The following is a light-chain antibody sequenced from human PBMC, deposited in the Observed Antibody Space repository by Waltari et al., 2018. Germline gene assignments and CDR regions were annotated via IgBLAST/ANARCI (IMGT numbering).Light chain of an antibody. CDR2: GAS. Sequence: IVITQSPATLSVSPGESATLSCRASQSISDYLAWYQQKPGQAPSLLIYGASIRATGIPARFSGSGSGTDFTLTISSLQSEDFAVYFCQQYSNWPPLTFGGGTKVDFK. CDR1: QSISDY. V-gene: IGKV3-15*01. J-gene: IGKJ4*01. CDR3: QQYSNWPPLT.